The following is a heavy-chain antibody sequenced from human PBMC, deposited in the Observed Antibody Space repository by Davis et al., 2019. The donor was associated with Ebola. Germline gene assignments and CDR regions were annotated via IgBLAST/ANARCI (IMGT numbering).Heavy chain of an antibody. Sequence: AASVKVSCKASGGTFSSYAISWVRHAPGQGLEWMGWINPHNGNTNYAQNVQGRVTMTTDSSTSTAYMEVGSLRSGDTAVYYCARAQFPTTSDHWGQGTLVTVSS. V-gene: IGHV1-18*01. J-gene: IGHJ4*02. CDR2: INPHNGNT. CDR3: ARAQFPTTSDH. D-gene: IGHD1-1*01. CDR1: GGTFSSYA.